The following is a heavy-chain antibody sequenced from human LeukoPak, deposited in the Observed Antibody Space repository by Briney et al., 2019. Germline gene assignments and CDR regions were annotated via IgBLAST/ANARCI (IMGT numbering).Heavy chain of an antibody. CDR3: ARGTSPDY. J-gene: IGHJ4*02. Sequence: TSETLSLTCAVSGVSISSNLWWTWVRQPPGKGLEWIAEIHHSGSINYNPSLKSRVTISVDTSKNQFSLKLSSVTAADTALYFCARGTSPDYWGQGTLVTVSS. CDR1: GVSISSNLW. V-gene: IGHV4-4*02. CDR2: IHHSGSI. D-gene: IGHD2-2*01.